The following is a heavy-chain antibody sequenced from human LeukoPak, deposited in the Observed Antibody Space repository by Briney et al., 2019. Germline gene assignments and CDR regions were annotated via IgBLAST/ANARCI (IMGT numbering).Heavy chain of an antibody. D-gene: IGHD3-16*01. Sequence: SETLSLTCAVSGGSISSGHYYWTWIRQPAGKGLEWIGRIYTSGSTNYNPSLKSRVTMSADRSKNQFSLKLSSVTAADTAVYYRVRWGGTAFDYWGQGTLVTVSS. V-gene: IGHV4-61*02. CDR1: GGSISSGHYY. J-gene: IGHJ4*02. CDR3: VRWGGTAFDY. CDR2: IYTSGST.